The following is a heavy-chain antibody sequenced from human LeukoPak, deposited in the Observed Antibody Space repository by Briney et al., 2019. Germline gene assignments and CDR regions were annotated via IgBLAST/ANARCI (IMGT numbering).Heavy chain of an antibody. D-gene: IGHD3-22*01. Sequence: ASETLSLTCTVSGGSISSGDYYWSWIRQPPGKGLEWIGYIYYGGSTYYNPSLKSRVTISVDTSKNQFSLKLSSVTAADTAVYYCARDYYDSSGYAWFDPWGQGTLVTVSS. J-gene: IGHJ5*02. V-gene: IGHV4-30-4*08. CDR2: IYYGGST. CDR3: ARDYYDSSGYAWFDP. CDR1: GGSISSGDYY.